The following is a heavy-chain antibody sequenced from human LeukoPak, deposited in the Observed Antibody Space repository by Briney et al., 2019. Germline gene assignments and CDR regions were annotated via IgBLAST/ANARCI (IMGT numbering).Heavy chain of an antibody. CDR2: IYSGGST. Sequence: GGSLRLSCAASGFTVSNNYMTWVRQAPGKGLEWVSLIYSGGSTYYADSVKGRFTISRDNSKNTLYLQMNSLRAEDTAVYYCARDPYDKYYFDYWGQGTLVTVSS. D-gene: IGHD3-9*01. CDR3: ARDPYDKYYFDY. CDR1: GFTVSNNY. J-gene: IGHJ4*02. V-gene: IGHV3-53*01.